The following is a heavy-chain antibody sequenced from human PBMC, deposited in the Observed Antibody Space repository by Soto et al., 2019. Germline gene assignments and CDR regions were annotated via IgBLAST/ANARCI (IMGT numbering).Heavy chain of an antibody. J-gene: IGHJ6*02. CDR3: VRDGAAVPLGHYGMDV. Sequence: QVQLVESGGGVVQPGRSLRLSCVASGFTFSNYGMHWVRQAPGKGLEWVAVTWYDGSNKYHADSVKGRFTISRDNSKNTLYLQMSSLRSEETAVYYCVRDGAAVPLGHYGMDVWGQGTTVTVSS. CDR1: GFTFSNYG. D-gene: IGHD6-13*01. V-gene: IGHV3-33*01. CDR2: TWYDGSNK.